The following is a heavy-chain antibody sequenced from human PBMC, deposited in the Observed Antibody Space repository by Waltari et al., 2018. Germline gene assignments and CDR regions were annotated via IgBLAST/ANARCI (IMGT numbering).Heavy chain of an antibody. J-gene: IGHJ6*02. CDR3: ARERAAGTSVYYYYGMDV. CDR2: ITPFNGNT. Sequence: QMQLVQSGAEVKKTGSSVQVSCKASGYTFTYRYLHWVRQAPGQALEWMGWITPFNGNTNYAQKFQDRVTITRDTSISTAYMELSRLRSDDTAVYYCARERAAGTSVYYYYGMDVWGQGTTVTVSS. D-gene: IGHD6-13*01. CDR1: GYTFTYRY. V-gene: IGHV1-45*02.